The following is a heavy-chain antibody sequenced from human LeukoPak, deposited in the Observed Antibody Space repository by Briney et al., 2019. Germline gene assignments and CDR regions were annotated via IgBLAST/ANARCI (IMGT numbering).Heavy chain of an antibody. CDR1: GFTFSSYW. CDR3: ARQLRGGAFDI. Sequence: GGSLRLSCAAPGFTFSSYWMSWVRQAPGKGLEGVANIKQDGSEKYYVDSVKVRFTISRDNAKNSLDLQMNSLRAEDTAVYYCARQLRGGAFDIWGQGTMVTVSS. J-gene: IGHJ3*02. V-gene: IGHV3-7*01. D-gene: IGHD3-10*01. CDR2: IKQDGSEK.